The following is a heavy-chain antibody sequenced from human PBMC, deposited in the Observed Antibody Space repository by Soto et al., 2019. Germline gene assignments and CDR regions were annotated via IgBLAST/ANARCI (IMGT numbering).Heavy chain of an antibody. CDR2: IIPIFGTA. J-gene: IGHJ6*02. D-gene: IGHD3-3*01. V-gene: IGHV1-69*01. Sequence: QVQLVQSGAEVKKPGSSVKVSCKASGGTFSSYAISWVRQAPGQGLEWMGGIIPIFGTANYAQKFQGRVTIPADESTSTAYMELSSLRSEDTAVYYCARDGGITIFGVAYASGMDVWGQGTTVTGSS. CDR3: ARDGGITIFGVAYASGMDV. CDR1: GGTFSSYA.